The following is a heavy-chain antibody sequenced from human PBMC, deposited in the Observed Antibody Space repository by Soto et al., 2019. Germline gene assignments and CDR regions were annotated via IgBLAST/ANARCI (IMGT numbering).Heavy chain of an antibody. J-gene: IGHJ4*02. CDR2: ISANNGNT. Sequence: ASVKLSCKASGGTFSSYAISWVRQAPGQGLEWMGGISANNGNTNYAQKLQGRVTMTADTSTSTAYMELRSLRSDDTAVYYCARSMITFGGVIVYFDYWGQGTLVTVSS. D-gene: IGHD3-16*02. V-gene: IGHV1-18*01. CDR3: ARSMITFGGVIVYFDY. CDR1: GGTFSSYA.